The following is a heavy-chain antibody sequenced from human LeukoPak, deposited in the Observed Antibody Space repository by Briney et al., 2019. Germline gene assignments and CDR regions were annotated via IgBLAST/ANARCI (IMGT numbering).Heavy chain of an antibody. J-gene: IGHJ6*02. CDR2: FDPEDGET. Sequence: ASVKVSCKVSGYTLTELSMHWVRQAPGKGLEWMGGFDPEDGETIYAQKFRGRVTMTEDTSTDTAYMELSSLRSEDTAVYYCATVEQQLVPLDYYGMDVWGQGTTVTVSS. CDR3: ATVEQQLVPLDYYGMDV. CDR1: GYTLTELS. D-gene: IGHD6-13*01. V-gene: IGHV1-24*01.